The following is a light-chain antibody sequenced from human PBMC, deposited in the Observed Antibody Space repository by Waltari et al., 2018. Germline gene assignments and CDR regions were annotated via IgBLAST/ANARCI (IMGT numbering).Light chain of an antibody. Sequence: EIVMTQSPATLSVSPGERATLSCRASQSVSSNLAGYQPGPGQAPRPLISGASTRATGIPARLSGSGSGTEFTLTISILQSEDFAVYYCQQYNDWPRTFGQGTRVEVK. V-gene: IGKV3-15*01. CDR1: QSVSSN. CDR3: QQYNDWPRT. CDR2: GAS. J-gene: IGKJ1*01.